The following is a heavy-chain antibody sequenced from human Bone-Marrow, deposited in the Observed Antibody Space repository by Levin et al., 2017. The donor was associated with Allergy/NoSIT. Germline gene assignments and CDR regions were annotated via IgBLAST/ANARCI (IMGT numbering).Heavy chain of an antibody. J-gene: IGHJ6*02. Sequence: SETLSLTCTVSGGSISSYYWSWIRQPPGKGLEWIGYIYYSGSTNYNPSLKSRVTISVDTSKNQFSLKLSSVTAADTAVYYCARDSGNTTVTTNYYYYGMDVWGQGTTVTVSS. CDR2: IYYSGST. V-gene: IGHV4-59*01. CDR3: ARDSGNTTVTTNYYYYGMDV. D-gene: IGHD4-17*01. CDR1: GGSISSYY.